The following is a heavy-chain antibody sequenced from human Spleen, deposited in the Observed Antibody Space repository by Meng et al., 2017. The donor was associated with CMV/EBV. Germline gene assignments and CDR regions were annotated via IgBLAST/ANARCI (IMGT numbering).Heavy chain of an antibody. CDR2: IYYSGST. J-gene: IGHJ4*02. V-gene: IGHV4-59*01. CDR3: ARVNGYWKGYFDC. CDR1: GGSISSYY. D-gene: IGHD6-13*01. Sequence: SETLSLTCTVSGGSISSYYWSWIRQPPGKGLEWIGYIYYSGSTNYNPSLKSRVTISVDTSKNQFSLKLSSVTAADTAVYHCARVNGYWKGYFDCWGQGTLVTVSS.